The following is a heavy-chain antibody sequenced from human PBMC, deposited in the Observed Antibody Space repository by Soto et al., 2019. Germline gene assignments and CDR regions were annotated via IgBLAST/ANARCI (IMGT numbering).Heavy chain of an antibody. Sequence: SQTLSLTCAISGDTVSSNSAAWNWIRQSPSRGLEWLGRTYYRSKWYNDYAISVKSRITINADTSKNQFSLQLNSVTPEDTAVYYCASSGIVAPGSRTLGFWGQGTLVTVSS. CDR3: ASSGIVAPGSRTLGF. CDR1: GDTVSSNSAA. D-gene: IGHD6-13*01. V-gene: IGHV6-1*01. CDR2: TYYRSKWYN. J-gene: IGHJ4*02.